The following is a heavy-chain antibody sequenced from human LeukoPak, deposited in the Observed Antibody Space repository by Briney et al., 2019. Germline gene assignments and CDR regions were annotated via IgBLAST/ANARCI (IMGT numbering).Heavy chain of an antibody. V-gene: IGHV4-30-2*01. CDR3: ARGPDMVRGVIIPYYFDY. D-gene: IGHD3-10*01. J-gene: IGHJ4*02. Sequence: SETLSLTCAVSGGSISSGGYSWSWIQQPPGKGLEWIGYIYHSGSTYYNPSLKSRVTISVDRSKNQFSLKLSSVTAADTAVYYCARGPDMVRGVIIPYYFDYWGQGTLVTVSS. CDR2: IYHSGST. CDR1: GGSISSGGYS.